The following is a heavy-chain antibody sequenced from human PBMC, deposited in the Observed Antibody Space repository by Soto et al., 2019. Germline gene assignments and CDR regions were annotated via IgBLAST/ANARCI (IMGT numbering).Heavy chain of an antibody. CDR3: ARHEQQLVNWFDP. V-gene: IGHV4-39*01. D-gene: IGHD6-13*01. Sequence: QLQLQESGPGLVKPSETLSLTCTVSGGSISSSSYYWGWIRQPPGKGPEWIGSIYYSGSTYYNPSLKSRVTISVDTSKNQSSLKLSSVTAADTAVYYCARHEQQLVNWFDPWGQGTLVTVSS. J-gene: IGHJ5*02. CDR1: GGSISSSSYY. CDR2: IYYSGST.